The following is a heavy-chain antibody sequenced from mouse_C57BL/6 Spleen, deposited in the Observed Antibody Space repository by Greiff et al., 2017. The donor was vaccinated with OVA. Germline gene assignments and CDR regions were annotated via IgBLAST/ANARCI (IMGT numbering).Heavy chain of an antibody. CDR2: IDPSDSET. V-gene: IGHV1-52*01. CDR1: GYTFTSYW. J-gene: IGHJ3*01. CDR3: ARGNDYDGRFAY. D-gene: IGHD2-4*01. Sequence: QVQLQQSGAELVRPGSSVKLSCKASGYTFTSYWMHWVKQRPIQGLEWIGNIDPSDSETHYNQKFKDKATLTVDKSSSTAYMQLSSLTSEDSAVYYCARGNDYDGRFAYWGQGTLVTVSA.